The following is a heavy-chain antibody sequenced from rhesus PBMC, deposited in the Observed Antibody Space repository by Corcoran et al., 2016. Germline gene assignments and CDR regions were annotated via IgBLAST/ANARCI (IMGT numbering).Heavy chain of an antibody. J-gene: IGHJ3*01. V-gene: IGHV4-106*01. CDR3: AREGSGSNYFDDAFDF. Sequence: QVQLQESGPGLVKPSETLSLTCAVSGGSISNDHYWSWIRQPPGKGLEWIGYIYGSGGGTNYNPSLRNRVTISIDTSKNQFSLKLSSVTAADTAVYYCAREGSGSNYFDDAFDFWGQGLRVTVSS. CDR1: GGSISNDHY. D-gene: IGHD4-23*01. CDR2: IYGSGGGT.